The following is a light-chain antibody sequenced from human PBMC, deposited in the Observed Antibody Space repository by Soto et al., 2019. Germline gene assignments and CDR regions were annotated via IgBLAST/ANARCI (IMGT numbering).Light chain of an antibody. Sequence: QSALTQPPSASGSPGQSVTISCTGTSSDVGGYNYVSWYQQYPGKAPKLMIYEVSKRPSGVPDRFSGSKSGNTASLTVSGLQADDEADYYCTSYAGSNNYVFGTGTKATVL. J-gene: IGLJ1*01. CDR3: TSYAGSNNYV. CDR1: SSDVGGYNY. CDR2: EVS. V-gene: IGLV2-8*01.